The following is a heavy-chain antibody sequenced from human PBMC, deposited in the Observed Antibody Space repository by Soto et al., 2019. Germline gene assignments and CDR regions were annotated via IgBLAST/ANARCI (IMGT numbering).Heavy chain of an antibody. CDR3: ARDNWSYVD. Sequence: QAQLVQSGAEAKRPGTSVKVSCKVSGYTFTNYFHWIRQAPGQGLEWMGGMNPNDGDTEYARQFQGRVTLTRDTSITTDYTELSCMTSDDTAVYYGARDNWSYVDWGPPTLVNVSS. CDR2: MNPNDGDT. CDR1: GYTFTNY. V-gene: IGHV1-2*02. D-gene: IGHD1-26*01. J-gene: IGHJ4*02.